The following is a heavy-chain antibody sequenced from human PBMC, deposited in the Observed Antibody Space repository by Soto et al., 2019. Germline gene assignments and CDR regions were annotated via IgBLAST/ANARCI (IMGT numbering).Heavy chain of an antibody. D-gene: IGHD2-15*01. CDR1: GYTFTSYY. V-gene: IGHV1-46*03. CDR2: INPNGGKT. Sequence: ASVKVSCKASGYTFTSYYMHWVRQAPGQGVEWMGIINPNGGKTSYAQKIQGRVTMTRDTSTSTVYVELSSLRSEDTAVYYCAGSRWYPFDIWGQGTMVTVSS. J-gene: IGHJ3*02. CDR3: AGSRWYPFDI.